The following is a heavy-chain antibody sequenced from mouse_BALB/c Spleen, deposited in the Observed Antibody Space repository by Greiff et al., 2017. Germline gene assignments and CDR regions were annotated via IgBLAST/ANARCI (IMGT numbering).Heavy chain of an antibody. Sequence: EVKLVESGGGLVKPGGSLKLSCAASGFTFSDYYMYWVRQTPEKRLEWVATISDGGSYTYYPDSVKGRFTISRDNAKNNLYLQMSSLKSEDTAMYYCAREGDYDGYWGQGTTLTVSA. D-gene: IGHD2-4*01. CDR1: GFTFSDYY. CDR3: AREGDYDGY. CDR2: ISDGGSYT. V-gene: IGHV5-4*02. J-gene: IGHJ2*01.